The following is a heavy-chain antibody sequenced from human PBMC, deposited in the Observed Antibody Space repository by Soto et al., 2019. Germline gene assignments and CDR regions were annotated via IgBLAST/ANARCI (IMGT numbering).Heavy chain of an antibody. V-gene: IGHV4-39*01. CDR1: GGSISSSSYY. CDR2: IYYSGST. J-gene: IGHJ6*03. CDR3: ARSDCTNGVCYLNYYYMDV. D-gene: IGHD2-8*01. Sequence: SETLSLTCTVSGGSISSSSYYWGWIRQPPGKGLEWIGSIYYSGSTYYNPSLKSRVTISVDTSKNQFSLKLSSVTAADTAVYYCARSDCTNGVCYLNYYYMDVWGKGTTVTVSS.